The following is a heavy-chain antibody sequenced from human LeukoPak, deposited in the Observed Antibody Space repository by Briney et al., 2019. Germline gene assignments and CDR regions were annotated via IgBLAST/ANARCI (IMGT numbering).Heavy chain of an antibody. CDR1: GYTFTGYY. Sequence: AASVKVSCKASGYTFTGYYMHWVRQAPGQGLEWMGWINPNSGGTNYAQKFQGRATMTRDTSISTAYMELSRLRSDDTAVYYCARGPRADYYYGMDVWGQGTTVTVSS. CDR3: ARGPRADYYYGMDV. CDR2: INPNSGGT. V-gene: IGHV1-2*02. J-gene: IGHJ6*02.